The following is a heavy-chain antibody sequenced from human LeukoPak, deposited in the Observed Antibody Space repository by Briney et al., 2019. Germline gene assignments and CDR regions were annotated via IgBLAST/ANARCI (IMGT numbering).Heavy chain of an antibody. CDR1: VFTFSSYG. Sequence: ALPLSCASTVFTFSSYGMHGVRQAPGKGVEGVAVIWYDGSNKYYADSVKGRFTISRDNSKNTLYLQMNSLRAEDTAVYYCARDLEHGYSSGWLNWFDPWGQGTLVTVSS. J-gene: IGHJ5*02. D-gene: IGHD6-19*01. CDR3: ARDLEHGYSSGWLNWFDP. V-gene: IGHV3-33*01. CDR2: IWYDGSNK.